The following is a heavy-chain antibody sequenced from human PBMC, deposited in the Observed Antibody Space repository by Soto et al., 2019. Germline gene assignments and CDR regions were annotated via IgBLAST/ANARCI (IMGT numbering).Heavy chain of an antibody. CDR1: GFTVSSNY. CDR2: IYSGGKT. D-gene: IGHD3-10*01. Sequence: GGSLRLSCAASGFTVSSNYMSWVRQAPGKGLEWVSVIYSGGKTYYADSVKGRFAIPRDDSKNTLYLQMNSLRAEDTAVYYCARTVAYYYASGVNTYYFDYWGQGTLVTVSS. CDR3: ARTVAYYYASGVNTYYFDY. J-gene: IGHJ4*02. V-gene: IGHV3-66*01.